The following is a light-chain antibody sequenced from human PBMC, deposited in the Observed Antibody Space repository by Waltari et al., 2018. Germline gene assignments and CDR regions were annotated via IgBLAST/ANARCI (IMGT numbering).Light chain of an antibody. Sequence: DVVLPQSPLSLSVTLGPSASVSCRSSQSLAFSAGKTYFNCFHQRPGRSPRRLIYKASNRASGVRDRISGSGSGTDFALKISRVDAEDVGVYYCMEGAQWYTFGQGTKLEIK. V-gene: IGKV2-30*01. CDR3: MEGAQWYT. CDR2: KAS. J-gene: IGKJ2*01. CDR1: QSLAFSAGKTY.